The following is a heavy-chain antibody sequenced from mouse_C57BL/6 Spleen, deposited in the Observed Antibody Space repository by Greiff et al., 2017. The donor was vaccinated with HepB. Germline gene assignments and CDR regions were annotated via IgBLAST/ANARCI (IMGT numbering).Heavy chain of an antibody. J-gene: IGHJ4*01. D-gene: IGHD2-5*01. CDR3: AREEGYSNYPYAMGY. V-gene: IGHV14-2*01. CDR1: GFNIKDYY. Sequence: EVQLVESGAELVKPGASVKLSCTASGFNIKDYYMHWVKQRTEQGLEWIGRIDPEDGETKYAPKFQGKATITADTSSNTAYLQLSSLTSEDTAVYYCAREEGYSNYPYAMGYWGQGTSVTVSS. CDR2: IDPEDGET.